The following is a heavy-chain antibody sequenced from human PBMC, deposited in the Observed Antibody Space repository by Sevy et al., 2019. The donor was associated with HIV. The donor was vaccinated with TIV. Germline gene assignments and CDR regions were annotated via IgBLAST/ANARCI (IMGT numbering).Heavy chain of an antibody. D-gene: IGHD2-2*01. CDR2: INPKSGGT. CDR1: GYTFTDYY. J-gene: IGHJ4*02. CDR3: ARYCSSTSCYAPPFDY. V-gene: IGHV1-2*06. Sequence: ASVKVSCKASGYTFTDYYMHWVRQAPGQGLEWMGRINPKSGGTNYAQKFQGTVTMTRDTSISTAYMELSRLRSDDTAVYYCARYCSSTSCYAPPFDYWGQGTLVTVSS.